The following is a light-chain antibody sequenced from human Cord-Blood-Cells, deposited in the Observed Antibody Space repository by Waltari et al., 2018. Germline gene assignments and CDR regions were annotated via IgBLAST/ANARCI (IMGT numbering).Light chain of an antibody. V-gene: IGLV2-23*01. CDR1: SSDVGSYNL. J-gene: IGLJ2*01. CDR3: CSYAGSSTV. CDR2: EGS. Sequence: QSALTQPASVSGSPGQSITISCTGTSSDVGSYNLVSWYPQHPGKAPKLMIYEGSKRPSGLSNRFSGSKSGNTASLTISGLQAEDEADYYCCSYAGSSTVFGGGTKLTVL.